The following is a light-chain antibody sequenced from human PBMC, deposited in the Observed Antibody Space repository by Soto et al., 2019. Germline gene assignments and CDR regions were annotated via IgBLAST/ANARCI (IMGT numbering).Light chain of an antibody. CDR3: QQYGSSPT. CDR1: QGITSY. V-gene: IGKV1-9*01. J-gene: IGKJ1*01. Sequence: IQLTQSPSSLSASFGDSVTITCRASQGITSYLAWYQQEPGKAPNILIYGASTLQSGVPSMLSGSGSGTEFTVTISSLQPEDFVVYFCQQYGSSPTFGQGTKVDIK. CDR2: GAS.